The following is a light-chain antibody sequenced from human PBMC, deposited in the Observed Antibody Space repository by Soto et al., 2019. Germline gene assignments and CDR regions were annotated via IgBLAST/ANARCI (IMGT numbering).Light chain of an antibody. CDR2: EVN. CDR1: SSDVGGYNY. CDR3: TSFTSTSTDV. J-gene: IGLJ1*01. Sequence: QSALTQPASVSGSPGQSITISCTGTSSDVGGYNYVSWYQQHPGKAPKLMIYEVNNRPSGVSNRFSGSKSGNTASLTISGLQAEDEADYYCTSFTSTSTDVCGTGTKLTVL. V-gene: IGLV2-14*01.